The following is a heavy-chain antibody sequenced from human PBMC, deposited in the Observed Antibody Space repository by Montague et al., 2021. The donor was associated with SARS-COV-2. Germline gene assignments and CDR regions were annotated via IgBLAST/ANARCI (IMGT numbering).Heavy chain of an antibody. V-gene: IGHV4-59*05. J-gene: IGHJ4*02. CDR3: ARQGRDGYNTYYFDY. CDR1: GGSISSYY. Sequence: SETLSLTCTVSGGSISSYYWSWIRQPPGKGLEWIGSIYYSGSTYYNPSLTGRVTISVDTSKYQFSLKLSSVTASDTAVYYCARQGRDGYNTYYFDYWGQGTPVTVSS. CDR2: IYYSGST. D-gene: IGHD5-24*01.